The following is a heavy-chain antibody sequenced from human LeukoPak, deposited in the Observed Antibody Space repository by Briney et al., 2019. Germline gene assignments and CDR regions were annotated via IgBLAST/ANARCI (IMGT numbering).Heavy chain of an antibody. CDR1: GGTFSSYA. J-gene: IGHJ4*02. CDR3: AREREYYYDSSGYLFDY. D-gene: IGHD3-22*01. CDR2: IIPIFGIA. Sequence: ASVKVSCKASGGTFSSYAISWVRQAPGQGLEWMGRIIPIFGIANYAQKFQGGVTITADKSTSTAYMELSSLRSEDTAVYYGAREREYYYDSSGYLFDYWGQGTLVTVSS. V-gene: IGHV1-69*04.